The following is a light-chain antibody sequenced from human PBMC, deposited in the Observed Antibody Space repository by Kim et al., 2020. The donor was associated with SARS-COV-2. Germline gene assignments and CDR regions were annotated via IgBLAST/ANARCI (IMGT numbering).Light chain of an antibody. CDR3: ISFTTSDTGV. J-gene: IGLJ3*02. V-gene: IGLV2-14*03. CDR2: DVT. Sequence: QSALTQPASVSGSPGQSITISCTGTSSDVGGYNYVSWFQQHPGRVPKVMIYDVTKRPSGVSNRFSGSKSGNTASLTISGLQAEDEADYYCISFTTSDTGVFGGGTQMTVL. CDR1: SSDVGGYNY.